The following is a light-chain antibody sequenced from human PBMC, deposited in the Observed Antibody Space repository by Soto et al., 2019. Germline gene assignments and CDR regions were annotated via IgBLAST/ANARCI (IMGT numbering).Light chain of an antibody. Sequence: EIVMTQSPPTLSVSTVEAHHHPCSASQSVSSNLAWYQQKPGQAPRLLIDGASTRATGIPARFSGSGSGTDFTLTISSLEPEDFAVYYCQQRSNWPITFGQGTRLEIK. V-gene: IGKV3-15*01. J-gene: IGKJ5*01. CDR3: QQRSNWPIT. CDR2: GAS. CDR1: QSVSSN.